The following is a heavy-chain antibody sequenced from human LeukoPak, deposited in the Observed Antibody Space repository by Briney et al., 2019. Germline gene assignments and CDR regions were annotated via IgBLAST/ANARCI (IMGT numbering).Heavy chain of an antibody. CDR3: ARVLTAAGLDF. J-gene: IGHJ4*02. V-gene: IGHV4-39*07. CDR1: GGSISGSRT. CDR2: INNDGRT. Sequence: SETLSLTCTVSGGSISGSRTWGWVRQPPGKGPEWIGNINNDGRTASNPSLKSRVTLSLDTYTNRFSLKMNSVTAADTAFYYCARVLTAAGLDFWGQGVLVSISS. D-gene: IGHD6-25*01.